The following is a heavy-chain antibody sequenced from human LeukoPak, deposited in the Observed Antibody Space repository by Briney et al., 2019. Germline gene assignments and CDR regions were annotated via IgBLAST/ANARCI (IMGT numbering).Heavy chain of an antibody. D-gene: IGHD4-17*01. CDR3: ARDNLYGDYDY. J-gene: IGHJ4*02. CDR2: ISSSGSTI. Sequence: GGSQRLSCAASGFILSDYYMNWIRQAPGKGLEWVSYISSSGSTIYYADSVKGRFTISRDNAKNSLYLQMNSLRAEDTAVYYCARDNLYGDYDYWGQGTLVTVSS. CDR1: GFILSDYY. V-gene: IGHV3-11*04.